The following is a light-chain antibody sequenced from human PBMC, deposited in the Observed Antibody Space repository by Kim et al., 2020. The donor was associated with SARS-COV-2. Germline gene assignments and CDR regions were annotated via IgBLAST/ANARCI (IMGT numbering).Light chain of an antibody. V-gene: IGKV3-20*01. CDR2: GAS. CDR3: QQYGSSTLT. Sequence: SPGERATRACRASQSVSSSYLAWYQQKPGQAPRLLIYGASSRATGIPDRFSGSGSGTDFTLTISRLEPEDFAVYYCQQYGSSTLTFGGGTKVDIK. J-gene: IGKJ4*01. CDR1: QSVSSSY.